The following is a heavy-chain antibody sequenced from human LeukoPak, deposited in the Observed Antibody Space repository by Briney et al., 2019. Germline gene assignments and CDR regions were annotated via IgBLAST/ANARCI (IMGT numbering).Heavy chain of an antibody. J-gene: IGHJ3*02. V-gene: IGHV3-73*01. Sequence: GGSLRLSCAASGFTFSGSAMHWVRQASGKGLEWVGRIRSKANSHATAYAASVKGRFTISRDDSKNTAYLQMNSLKTEDTAVYYCTSTGYGGYSFSAFDIWGQGTMVTVSS. CDR1: GFTFSGSA. CDR3: TSTGYGGYSFSAFDI. CDR2: IRSKANSHAT. D-gene: IGHD5-12*01.